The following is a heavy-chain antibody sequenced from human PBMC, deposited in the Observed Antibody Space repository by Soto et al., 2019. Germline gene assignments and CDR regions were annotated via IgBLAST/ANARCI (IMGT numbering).Heavy chain of an antibody. Sequence: QVKLVQAGEEMRKPGASVKVSCQASGYTFSNYGITWLRQAPGQGLEWMGWISAHNGNSKYAQSLQGRLTLTTDTSTSTAYMELKSMRSDDTAVYSCARDWYFYGSGSPNHMDVCGNGTTVSVSS. D-gene: IGHD3-10*01. CDR1: GYTFSNYG. CDR3: ARDWYFYGSGSPNHMDV. V-gene: IGHV1-18*01. CDR2: ISAHNGNS. J-gene: IGHJ6*03.